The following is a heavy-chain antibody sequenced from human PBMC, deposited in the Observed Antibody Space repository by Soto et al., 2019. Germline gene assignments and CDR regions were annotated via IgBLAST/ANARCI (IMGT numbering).Heavy chain of an antibody. CDR1: GGTISSADYS. J-gene: IGHJ5*02. CDR2: IYYSGST. Sequence: PSGTMSLASTVAGGTISSADYSWSWIRQPPGKGLEWIGSIYYSGSTEYNPSLKSRVTITVDMSKNHFSLKLSSVTAADTAVYYCASRRNWFDPWGQGTLVTVFS. CDR3: ASRRNWFDP. V-gene: IGHV4-39*01.